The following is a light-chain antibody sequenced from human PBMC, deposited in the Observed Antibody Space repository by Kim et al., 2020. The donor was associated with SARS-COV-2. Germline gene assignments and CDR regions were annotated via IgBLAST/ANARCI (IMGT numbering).Light chain of an antibody. CDR2: DVT. Sequence: QSALTQPASVSGSPGQSITISCTGTSSDVGGYNYVSWYQHHPSKAPKLMIYDVTKRPSGVSSRFSGSKSGNTASLTISGLQTEDEADYYCSSFTNSNTFWVFGGGTQLTVL. J-gene: IGLJ3*02. CDR1: SSDVGGYNY. CDR3: SSFTNSNTFWV. V-gene: IGLV2-14*03.